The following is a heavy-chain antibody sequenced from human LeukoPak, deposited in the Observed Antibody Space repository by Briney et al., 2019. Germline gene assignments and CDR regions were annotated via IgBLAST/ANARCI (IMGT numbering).Heavy chain of an antibody. CDR3: AKDLGGYYYMDV. CDR1: GFTFSSYG. J-gene: IGHJ6*03. CDR2: ISYDGSNK. V-gene: IGHV3-30*18. Sequence: GSLRLSCAASGFTFSSYGMHWVRQAPGKGLEWVAVISYDGSNKYYADSVKGRFTISRDNSKNTLYLQMNSLRAEDTAVYYCAKDLGGYYYMDVWGKGTTVTVSS.